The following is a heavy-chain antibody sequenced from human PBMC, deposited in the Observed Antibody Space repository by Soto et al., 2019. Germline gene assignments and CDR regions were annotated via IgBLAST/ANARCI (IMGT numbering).Heavy chain of an antibody. D-gene: IGHD6-13*01. CDR2: INHSGST. CDR3: ASPAIAAAVSAFDY. CDR1: GGSFSGYY. Sequence: QVQLQQWGAGLLKPSETLSLTCAVYGGSFSGYYWSWIRQPPGKGLEWIGEINHSGSTNYNPSLKSRVTISVNTSKNQSSLQLGSGTAADMAVYYCASPAIAAAVSAFDYWGQGTLVTVSS. J-gene: IGHJ4*02. V-gene: IGHV4-34*01.